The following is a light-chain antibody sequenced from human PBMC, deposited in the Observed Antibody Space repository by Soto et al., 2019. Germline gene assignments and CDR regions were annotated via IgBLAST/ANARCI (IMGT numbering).Light chain of an antibody. J-gene: IGKJ3*01. CDR2: WAS. V-gene: IGKV4-1*01. Sequence: DIVMTQSPDSLAVSLGERATIKCKSSQSVLFSSNNNNYLAWYQQKPGQPPKLLIYWASTRESGVPDRFSGSGSGTNFTLTISSLQAEDVAVYYCQQYYSTPLTFGPGTKVDIK. CDR1: QSVLFSSNNNNY. CDR3: QQYYSTPLT.